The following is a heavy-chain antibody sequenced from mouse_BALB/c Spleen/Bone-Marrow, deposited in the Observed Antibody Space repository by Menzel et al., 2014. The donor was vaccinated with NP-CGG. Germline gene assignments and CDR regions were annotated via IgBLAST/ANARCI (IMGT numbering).Heavy chain of an antibody. CDR1: GFAFSSFD. Sequence: EVKLVESGGGLVKPGGSLKLSCAASGFAFSSFDMSWVRQTPEKRLEWVAYISSGGGSTYYPDTVKGRFTISRDNAKNTQYLQMSRLKSEDAAMYYCAREVIRDYFDYWGQGTTLTVSS. CDR3: AREVIRDYFDY. J-gene: IGHJ2*01. V-gene: IGHV5-12-1*01. D-gene: IGHD2-1*01. CDR2: ISSGGGST.